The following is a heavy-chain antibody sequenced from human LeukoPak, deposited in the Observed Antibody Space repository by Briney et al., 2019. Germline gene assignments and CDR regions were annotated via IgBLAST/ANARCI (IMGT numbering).Heavy chain of an antibody. CDR2: ISGSNGNT. CDR3: ARPGDKTKGGFDI. Sequence: GASVKVSCKAFGYTFTRYGVSWVRQAPGQGLEWIGWISGSNGNTNYAQNFQGRVTMTTDSSTSTAYMELRSLGSDDTAVYYCARPGDKTKGGFDIWGQGTMVTVSS. J-gene: IGHJ3*02. D-gene: IGHD3-10*01. V-gene: IGHV1-18*01. CDR1: GYTFTRYG.